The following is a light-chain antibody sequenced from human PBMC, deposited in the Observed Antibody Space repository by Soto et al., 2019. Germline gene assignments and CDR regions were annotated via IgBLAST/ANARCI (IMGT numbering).Light chain of an antibody. Sequence: EIVLTQSPATLSLSPVERATLSCRASQGVSSYLAWYQQKRGQAPRLLIYDTSNRATGIPARFSGSGSGTDFSLTISSLEPEDFAVYYCQQRSNWPLTFGGGTKVDI. J-gene: IGKJ4*01. CDR2: DTS. CDR3: QQRSNWPLT. V-gene: IGKV3-11*01. CDR1: QGVSSY.